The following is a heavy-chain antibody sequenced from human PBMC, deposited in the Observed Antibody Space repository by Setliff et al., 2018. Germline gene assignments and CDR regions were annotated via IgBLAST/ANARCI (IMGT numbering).Heavy chain of an antibody. D-gene: IGHD1-26*01. Sequence: GGSLRLSCAASGFTFSTYEMNWVRQAPGKGLAWVSYISSSGSTIYYVDSVKGRFTISRDNAKNSLYLQMNSLRAEDTAVYYCARDASGSYGTEYFQHWGQGTLVTVS. V-gene: IGHV3-48*03. CDR1: GFTFSTYE. CDR3: ARDASGSYGTEYFQH. J-gene: IGHJ1*01. CDR2: ISSSGSTI.